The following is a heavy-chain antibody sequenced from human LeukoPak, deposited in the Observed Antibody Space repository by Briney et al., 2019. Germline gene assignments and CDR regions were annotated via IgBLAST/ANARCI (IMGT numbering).Heavy chain of an antibody. J-gene: IGHJ5*02. D-gene: IGHD1-14*01. CDR1: GVSISSYY. CDR2: INTSGST. V-gene: IGHV4-4*07. CDR3: AREGGDRRWLDL. Sequence: SETLSLTCTVSGVSISSYYWNWVRQSPGKGLEWIGRINTSGSTNYNPSLRSRVTMSVNTSKNQFSLDLTSVTAADTAVYSCAREGGDRRWLDLWGQGTLVSVSS.